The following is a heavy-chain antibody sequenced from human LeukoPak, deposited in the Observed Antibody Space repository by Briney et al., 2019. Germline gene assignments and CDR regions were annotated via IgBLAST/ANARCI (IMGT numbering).Heavy chain of an antibody. Sequence: GGSLRLSCAASGFTVSSNYMSWVRKAPGKGLEWVSVIYSGGSTYYADSVKGRFTISRDNSKNTLYLQMNSLRAEDTAVYYCARFSVTYFDYWGQGTLVTVSS. J-gene: IGHJ4*02. D-gene: IGHD4-23*01. CDR1: GFTVSSNY. CDR2: IYSGGST. V-gene: IGHV3-53*01. CDR3: ARFSVTYFDY.